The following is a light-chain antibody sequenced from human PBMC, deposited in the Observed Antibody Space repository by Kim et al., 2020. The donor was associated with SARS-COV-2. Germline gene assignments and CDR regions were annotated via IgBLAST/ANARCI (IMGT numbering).Light chain of an antibody. J-gene: IGLJ1*01. V-gene: IGLV1-40*01. Sequence: VTISCTGTSSNIGAAYDVHWSHQLPTSAPNLLIDDNTNRPSGVPVRFSGSNSGTSASLAITVLQAEDEADYYCQSYDSSLSGFYVFGTGTKITVL. CDR2: DNT. CDR1: SSNIGAAYD. CDR3: QSYDSSLSGFYV.